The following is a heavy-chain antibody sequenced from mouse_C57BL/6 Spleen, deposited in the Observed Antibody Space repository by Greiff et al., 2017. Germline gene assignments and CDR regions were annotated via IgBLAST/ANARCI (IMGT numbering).Heavy chain of an antibody. D-gene: IGHD1-1*01. CDR2: IYPRSGNT. CDR1: GYTFTSYG. Sequence: VKLQESGAELARPGASVKLSCKASGYTFTSYGISWVKQRTGQGLEWIGEIYPRSGNTYYNEKFKGKATLTADKSSSTAYMELRSLTSEDSAVYFCARSGATVVDYWGQGTTLTVSS. J-gene: IGHJ2*01. V-gene: IGHV1-81*01. CDR3: ARSGATVVDY.